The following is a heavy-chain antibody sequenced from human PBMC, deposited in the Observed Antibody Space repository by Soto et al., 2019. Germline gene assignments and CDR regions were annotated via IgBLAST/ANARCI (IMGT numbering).Heavy chain of an antibody. CDR3: ARHRTAARNYYYYYGMDV. D-gene: IGHD6-6*01. V-gene: IGHV3-74*01. CDR1: GFTFNSYW. Sequence: PGGSLRLSCAASGFTFNSYWMHWVRQAPGKGLVWVSHINSDGSDTTYADSVKGRFTISRDNAKNTLYLQMNSLRAEDTAVYYCARHRTAARNYYYYYGMDVWGQGTTVTVSS. J-gene: IGHJ6*02. CDR2: INSDGSDT.